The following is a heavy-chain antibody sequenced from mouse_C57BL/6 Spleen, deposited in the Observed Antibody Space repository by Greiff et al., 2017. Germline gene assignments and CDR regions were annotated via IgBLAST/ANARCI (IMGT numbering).Heavy chain of an antibody. J-gene: IGHJ1*03. D-gene: IGHD1-1*01. V-gene: IGHV1-77*01. CDR1: GYTFTDYY. CDR2: IGPGSGST. CDR3: ARDEDYGSSYGWYFDV. Sequence: QVQLQQSGAELVKPGASVKISCKASGYTFTDYYINWVKQRPGQGLEWIGKIGPGSGSTYYNEKFKGKATLTADKSSSTAYMQLSSLTSEDSAVYCCARDEDYGSSYGWYFDVWGTGTTVTVSS.